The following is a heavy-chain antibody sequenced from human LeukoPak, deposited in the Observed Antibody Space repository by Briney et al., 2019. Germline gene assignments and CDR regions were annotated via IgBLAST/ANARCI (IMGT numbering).Heavy chain of an antibody. CDR3: ARALDRGAEYLQH. V-gene: IGHV4-30-4*08. J-gene: IGHJ1*01. Sequence: SWIRQPPGKGLEWIGYIYYSESTYYNPSLKSRLVISADTSKNQISLHLSSVTAADTAVYYCARALDRGAEYLQHRGQGTLAIVSS. CDR2: IYYSEST.